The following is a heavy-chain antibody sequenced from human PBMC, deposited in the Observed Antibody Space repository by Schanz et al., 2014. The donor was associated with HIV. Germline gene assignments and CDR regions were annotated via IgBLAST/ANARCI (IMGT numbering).Heavy chain of an antibody. CDR3: AKDQGYDFWSGYYNYYDMDV. J-gene: IGHJ6*02. V-gene: IGHV3-30*18. D-gene: IGHD3-3*01. Sequence: VQVVDSGGGLVKPGGSLRLSCVVSGFTFDSYTMNWVRQAPGKGLEWVAVISYDGSNKYYADSVKGRLTISRDNSKNTLYLQMNSLRAEDTAVYYCAKDQGYDFWSGYYNYYDMDVWGQGTTVTVSS. CDR1: GFTFDSYT. CDR2: ISYDGSNK.